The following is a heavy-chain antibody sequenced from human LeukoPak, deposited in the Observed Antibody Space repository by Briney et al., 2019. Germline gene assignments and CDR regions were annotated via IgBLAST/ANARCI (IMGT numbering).Heavy chain of an antibody. J-gene: IGHJ5*02. CDR2: INPSGGST. Sequence: ASVKVSCKASGYTFTSYYMHWVRQAPGQGLEWMGIINPSGGSTSYAQKFQGRVTMTRDTSTSTVYMELSSLRSEDTAVYYCASQQQLVRGWFDPWGQGTLVTVSS. CDR1: GYTFTSYY. V-gene: IGHV1-46*01. D-gene: IGHD6-13*01. CDR3: ASQQQLVRGWFDP.